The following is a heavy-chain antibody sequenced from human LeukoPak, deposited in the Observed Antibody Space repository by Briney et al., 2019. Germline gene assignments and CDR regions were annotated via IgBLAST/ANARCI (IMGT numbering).Heavy chain of an antibody. CDR3: ARDSRSTLQGNGDYQIMDV. V-gene: IGHV3-7*01. CDR2: IKEDGGEK. D-gene: IGHD4-17*01. J-gene: IGHJ6*04. CDR1: GLTFSSYW. Sequence: PGGSLRLSCAASGLTFSSYWMSWVRQAPGKGLEWVGNIKEDGGEKYFVDSVKGRFTISRDNAKNSLYLQMNSLRAEDTAVYYCARDSRSTLQGNGDYQIMDVWGKGTTVTVSS.